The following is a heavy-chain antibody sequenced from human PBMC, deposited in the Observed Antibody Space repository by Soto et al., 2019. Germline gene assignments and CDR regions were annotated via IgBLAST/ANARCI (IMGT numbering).Heavy chain of an antibody. V-gene: IGHV4-4*07. J-gene: IGHJ4*02. Sequence: SETLSLTCTVSGDTITSFSWNWIRQSAGKGLEWIGRISTTGNTHYNPSLESRVTMSLDTSKNQFSLKLTAVTAADTAVYYCEGESGENWSYEAYWGQGTLVTVSS. D-gene: IGHD1-7*01. CDR2: ISTTGNT. CDR3: EGESGENWSYEAY. CDR1: GDTITSFS.